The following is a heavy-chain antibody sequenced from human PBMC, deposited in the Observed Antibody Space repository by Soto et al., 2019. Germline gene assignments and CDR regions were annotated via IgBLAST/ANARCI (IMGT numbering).Heavy chain of an antibody. CDR3: ARQFSSWARVDY. CDR1: GGSISSSSYY. V-gene: IGHV4-39*01. Sequence: QLQLQESGPGLVKPSETLSLTCTVSGGSISSSSYYWGWIRQPPGKGLEWIGSIYYSGSTYYNPSRKSRVTIYVDKSKNQFSLKLSSVTAADTAVYYCARQFSSWARVDYGGQGTLVTGSS. J-gene: IGHJ4*02. CDR2: IYYSGST. D-gene: IGHD6-6*01.